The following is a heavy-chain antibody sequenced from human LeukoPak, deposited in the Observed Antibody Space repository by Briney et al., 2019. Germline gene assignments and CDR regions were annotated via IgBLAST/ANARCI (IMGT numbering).Heavy chain of an antibody. J-gene: IGHJ5*02. CDR2: IYTSWST. V-gene: IGHV4-4*09. Sequence: SETLSLTCTVSGGSISGYYWSWIRQPPGKGLEWIGYIYTSWSTNYNPSLKSRVTISVDTSKNQFSLRLSSVTAADTAMYFCARQEISSWYGPNWFDPWGQGTLVTVSS. CDR3: ARQEISSWYGPNWFDP. D-gene: IGHD6-13*01. CDR1: GGSISGYY.